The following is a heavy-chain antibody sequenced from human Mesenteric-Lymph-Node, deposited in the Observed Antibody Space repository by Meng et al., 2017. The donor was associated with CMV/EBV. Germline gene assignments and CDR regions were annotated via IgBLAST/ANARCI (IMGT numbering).Heavy chain of an antibody. CDR2: IKSKTDGGTT. D-gene: IGHD5-12*01. CDR1: GFTFSNYA. Sequence: GESLKISCVASGFTFSNYAMSWVRQAPGKGLEWVGRIKSKTDGGTTDYAAPVKGRFTISRDDSKNTLYLQMNSLKTEDTAVYYCTTELSKGYDFDYWGQGTLVTVSS. J-gene: IGHJ4*02. CDR3: TTELSKGYDFDY. V-gene: IGHV3-15*01.